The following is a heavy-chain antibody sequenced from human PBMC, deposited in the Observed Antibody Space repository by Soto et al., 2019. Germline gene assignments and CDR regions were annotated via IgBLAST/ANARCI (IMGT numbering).Heavy chain of an antibody. CDR3: ARGRGEGWIQLWLVLDY. D-gene: IGHD5-18*01. CDR1: GGSISSGGYS. Sequence: PSETLSLTCAVSGGSISSGGYSWSWIRQPPGKGLEWIGYIYHSGSTYYNPSLKSRVTISVDRSKNQFSLKLSSVTAADTAVYYCARGRGEGWIQLWLVLDYWGQGTLVTVS. CDR2: IYHSGST. V-gene: IGHV4-30-2*01. J-gene: IGHJ4*02.